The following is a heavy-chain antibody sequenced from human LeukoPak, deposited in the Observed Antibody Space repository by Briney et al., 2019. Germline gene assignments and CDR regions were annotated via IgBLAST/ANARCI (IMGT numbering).Heavy chain of an antibody. CDR1: GFTFSSYS. CDR2: ISSSSSTI. CDR3: ARDRGYSGYDYATDY. Sequence: GGSLRLSCAASGFTFSSYSMNWVRQAPGKGLEWVSYISSSSSTIYYADSVKGRFTISRDNAKNSLYLQMNSLRAEDTAVYYCARDRGYSGYDYATDYWGQGTLVTVSS. D-gene: IGHD5-12*01. J-gene: IGHJ4*02. V-gene: IGHV3-48*01.